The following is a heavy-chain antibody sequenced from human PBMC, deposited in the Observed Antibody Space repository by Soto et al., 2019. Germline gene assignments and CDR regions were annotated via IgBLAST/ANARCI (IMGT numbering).Heavy chain of an antibody. CDR1: GYSFTSYW. Sequence: GESLKISCKGSGYSFTSYWISWVRQMPGKGLEWMGRIDPSDSYTNYSPSFQGHVTISADKSISTAYLQWSSLKASDTAMYYCARHLYVFWSVYYLWSAPWGQGTLVTVSS. V-gene: IGHV5-10-1*01. D-gene: IGHD3-3*01. CDR3: ARHLYVFWSVYYLWSAP. CDR2: IDPSDSYT. J-gene: IGHJ5*02.